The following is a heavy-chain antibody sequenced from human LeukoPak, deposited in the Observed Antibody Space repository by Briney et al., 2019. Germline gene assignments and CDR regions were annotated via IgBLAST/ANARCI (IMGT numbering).Heavy chain of an antibody. D-gene: IGHD6-13*01. J-gene: IGHJ4*02. CDR3: ASNGVYLDY. Sequence: GGSLRLSCVVSGFTFSSYWMSWVRQAPGKGLGWVANIKPDGSEMYYVDSVKGRFTISRDNAKNSLYLQMNSLRVEDTAVYYCASNGVYLDYWGQGTLVTVSS. CDR1: GFTFSSYW. CDR2: IKPDGSEM. V-gene: IGHV3-7*01.